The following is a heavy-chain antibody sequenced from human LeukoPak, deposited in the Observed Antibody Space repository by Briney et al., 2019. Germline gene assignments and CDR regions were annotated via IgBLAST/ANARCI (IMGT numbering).Heavy chain of an antibody. J-gene: IGHJ4*02. CDR2: ISYDGSNK. Sequence: GGSLRLSCAASGFTFSSYAMHWVRQAPGKGLEWVAVISYDGSNKYYADSVKGRFTISRDNSKNTLYLQMNSLRAEDTAVYYCATTVTRLSDFDYWGQGTLVTVSS. D-gene: IGHD4-11*01. V-gene: IGHV3-30-3*01. CDR3: ATTVTRLSDFDY. CDR1: GFTFSSYA.